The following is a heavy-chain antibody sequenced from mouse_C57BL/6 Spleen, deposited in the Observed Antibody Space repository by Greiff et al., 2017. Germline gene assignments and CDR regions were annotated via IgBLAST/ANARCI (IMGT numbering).Heavy chain of an antibody. CDR2: LDPSDSYT. V-gene: IGHV1-69*01. Sequence: VQLQQPGAELVMPGASVKLSCKASGYTFTSYWLHWVKQRPGQGLEWIGELDPSDSYTNYNQKFKGKSTLTVDKSSSTAYMQLSSLTSEDSAVYYCARSKYGSSGYYFDYWGQGTTLTVAS. D-gene: IGHD1-1*01. CDR1: GYTFTSYW. J-gene: IGHJ2*01. CDR3: ARSKYGSSGYYFDY.